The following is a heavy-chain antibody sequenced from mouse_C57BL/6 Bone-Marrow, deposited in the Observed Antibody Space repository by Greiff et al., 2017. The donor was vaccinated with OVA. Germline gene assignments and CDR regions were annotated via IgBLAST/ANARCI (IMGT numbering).Heavy chain of an antibody. J-gene: IGHJ2*01. V-gene: IGHV1-7*01. CDR1: GYTFTSYW. CDR3: ASYYGNYSYYFDY. CDR2: INPSSGYT. Sequence: VQLQQSGADLAKPGASVKLSCKASGYTFTSYWMHWVKQRPGQGLEWIGYINPSSGYTTYNQKFKDKATLTADKSSSTAYMQLSSLTYEDSAVYYCASYYGNYSYYFDYWGQGTTLTVSS. D-gene: IGHD1-1*01.